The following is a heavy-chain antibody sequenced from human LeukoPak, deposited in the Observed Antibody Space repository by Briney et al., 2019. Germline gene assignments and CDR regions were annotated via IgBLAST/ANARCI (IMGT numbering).Heavy chain of an antibody. D-gene: IGHD2-2*01. V-gene: IGHV3-23*01. CDR3: AKEVWSAMYYFDF. CDR2: LSGSGDST. J-gene: IGHJ4*02. Sequence: GGSLRLSCAASGFTFRSYDMSWVRQAPGKGLEWVSTLSGSGDSTYYADFVKGRFTISRDNSKNTLFLQMNSMRAEDTAVYYCAKEVWSAMYYFDFWGQGTLVTVSS. CDR1: GFTFRSYD.